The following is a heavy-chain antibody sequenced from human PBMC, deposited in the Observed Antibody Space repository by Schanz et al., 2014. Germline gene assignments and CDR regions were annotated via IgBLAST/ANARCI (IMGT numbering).Heavy chain of an antibody. V-gene: IGHV3-33*06. CDR1: GFTFSSYG. CDR2: IWYDGSKK. CDR3: AKPLHTVVGVYKGG. Sequence: SCAASGFTFSSYGMHWVRQAPGKGLEWVAVIWYDGSKKYYADSVKGRFTISRDNSKNTLYLERNSRRAEDTAVYYCAKPLHTVVGVYKGGWGQGSLVTVSS. J-gene: IGHJ4*02. D-gene: IGHD2-15*01.